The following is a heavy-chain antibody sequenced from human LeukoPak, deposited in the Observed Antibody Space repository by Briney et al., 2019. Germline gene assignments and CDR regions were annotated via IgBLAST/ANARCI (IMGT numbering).Heavy chain of an antibody. Sequence: SETLSLTCTVSGGSISSGDYYWSWIRQPPGKGLEWIGYIYYSGSTYYNPSLKSRVTISVDTSKNQFSLKLSSVTAADTAVYYCARGSNAAPGTFDYWGQGTLVTVSS. J-gene: IGHJ4*02. CDR3: ARGSNAAPGTFDY. CDR1: GGSISSGDYY. D-gene: IGHD6-13*01. V-gene: IGHV4-30-4*01. CDR2: IYYSGST.